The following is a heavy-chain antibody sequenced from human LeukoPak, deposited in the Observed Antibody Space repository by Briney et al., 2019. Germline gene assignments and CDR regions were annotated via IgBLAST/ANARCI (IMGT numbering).Heavy chain of an antibody. CDR3: AREGSTWHVDY. V-gene: IGHV3-7*01. Sequence: GGSLRLSCAASGFTFSRYWMSWVRQAPGKGLECVAHINQDGSEKHYVDSVKGRFTISRDNAKNSLYLQMNSLRAGDTAVYYCAREGSTWHVDYWGQGTLVTVSS. CDR2: INQDGSEK. CDR1: GFTFSRYW. J-gene: IGHJ4*02. D-gene: IGHD2/OR15-2a*01.